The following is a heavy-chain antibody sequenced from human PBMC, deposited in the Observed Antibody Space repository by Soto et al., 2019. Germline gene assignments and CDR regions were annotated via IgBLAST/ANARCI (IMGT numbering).Heavy chain of an antibody. V-gene: IGHV3-11*05. CDR2: ISSSSSYT. CDR1: GFTFSDYY. J-gene: IGHJ4*02. CDR3: ARDPLGAGAVDY. D-gene: IGHD6-19*01. Sequence: QVQLVESGGGLVKPGGSLRLSCAASGFTFSDYYMSWIRQAPGKGLEWVSYISSSSSYTNYADSVKGRFTISRDNAKNSLYLQMNSLRAEDTAVYYGARDPLGAGAVDYWGQGTLVTVSS.